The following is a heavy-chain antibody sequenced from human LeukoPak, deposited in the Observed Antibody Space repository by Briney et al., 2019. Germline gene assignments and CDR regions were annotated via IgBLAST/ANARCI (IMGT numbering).Heavy chain of an antibody. CDR3: ARVPYYDSSGYDN. J-gene: IGHJ4*02. Sequence: VASVKVSCKASGYTFTSYYMHWVRQAPGQGLEWMGIISPSGGSTTYAQKFQGRVTMTRDTSTSTVYMELSSLTSEDTAVYYCARVPYYDSSGYDNWGQGTLVTVSS. V-gene: IGHV1-46*01. D-gene: IGHD3-22*01. CDR2: ISPSGGST. CDR1: GYTFTSYY.